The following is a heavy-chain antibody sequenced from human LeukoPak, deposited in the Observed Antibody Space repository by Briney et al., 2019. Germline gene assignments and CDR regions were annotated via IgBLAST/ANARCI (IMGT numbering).Heavy chain of an antibody. Sequence: SETLSLTCSVSGDSISRSDFYWGWIRQPPGKGLEWIGYIYYSGSTYYNPSLESRVTVSVDTSKNQFSLKLTSVTAADTAVYYCARRTPYDVLTGYYNFDYWGQGTLVTVSS. CDR3: ARRTPYDVLTGYYNFDY. CDR2: IYYSGST. J-gene: IGHJ4*02. CDR1: GDSISRSDFY. D-gene: IGHD3-9*01. V-gene: IGHV4-39*01.